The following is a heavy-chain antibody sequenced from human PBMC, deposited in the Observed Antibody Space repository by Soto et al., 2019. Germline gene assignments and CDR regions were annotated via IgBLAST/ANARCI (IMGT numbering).Heavy chain of an antibody. Sequence: ASVKVSCKASGYTFTSYGISWVRQAPGQGLEWMGWISAYNGNTNYAQKIQGRVTMTTDTSTSTAYMELRSLRSDDTAVYYCARGHTYFGIRKGAFDIWGQGTMVTVSS. CDR3: ARGHTYFGIRKGAFDI. CDR2: ISAYNGNT. V-gene: IGHV1-18*01. CDR1: GYTFTSYG. D-gene: IGHD1-20*01. J-gene: IGHJ3*02.